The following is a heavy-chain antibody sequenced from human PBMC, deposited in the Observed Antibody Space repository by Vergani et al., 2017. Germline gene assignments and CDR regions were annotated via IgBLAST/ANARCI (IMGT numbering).Heavy chain of an antibody. CDR3: ARAGVTGTPHDAFDI. J-gene: IGHJ3*02. Sequence: QVQLVESGGGVVQPGRSLRLSCAASGFTFSSYAMHWVRQAPGKGLEWVAVISYDGSNKYYADFVKGRFTISRDNSKNTLYLQMNSLRAEDTAVYYCARAGVTGTPHDAFDIWAKGQWSPSLQ. V-gene: IGHV3-30-3*01. CDR1: GFTFSSYA. CDR2: ISYDGSNK. D-gene: IGHD1-7*01.